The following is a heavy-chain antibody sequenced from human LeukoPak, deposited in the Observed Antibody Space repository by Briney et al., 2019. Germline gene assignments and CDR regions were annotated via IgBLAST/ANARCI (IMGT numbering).Heavy chain of an antibody. CDR1: GFTFSNFR. V-gene: IGHV3-48*01. CDR3: ARRGVDSYYYYMDV. D-gene: IGHD2-8*01. Sequence: GGSLRLSCAASGFTFSNFRFNWVRQSPEKGLEWIAFIGTTSTIYYADSAKGRFTISRDNAKNSLFLQMNNLTVEDTALYYCARRGVDSYYYYMDVWGKGTTVIVSS. CDR2: IGTTSTI. J-gene: IGHJ6*03.